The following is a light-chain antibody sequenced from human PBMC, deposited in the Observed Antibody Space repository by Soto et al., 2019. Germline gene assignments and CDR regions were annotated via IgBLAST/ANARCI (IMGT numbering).Light chain of an antibody. Sequence: EIVMTQSPAALSVSPGERVTLSCRASESLSTYLAWYQHKPGQAPRLLIYGASTKATGIPARFSGSGSATDFTLTISSLQSEDFAVYYCQSYNDWPXSXGQGTKVDIK. V-gene: IGKV3-15*01. CDR2: GAS. CDR3: QSYNDWPXS. CDR1: ESLSTY. J-gene: IGKJ2*01.